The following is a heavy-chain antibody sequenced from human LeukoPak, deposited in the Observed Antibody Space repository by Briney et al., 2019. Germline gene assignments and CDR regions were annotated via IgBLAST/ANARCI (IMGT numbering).Heavy chain of an antibody. CDR3: ARDQRRVYSSGWYKDYYYGMDV. D-gene: IGHD6-19*01. V-gene: IGHV1-2*04. J-gene: IGHJ6*02. CDR1: GYTFTSYY. Sequence: GASVKVSCKASGYTFTSYYMHWVRQAPGQGLEWMGWINPNSGGTNYAQKFQGWVTMTRDTSISTAYMELSRLRSDDTAVYYCARDQRRVYSSGWYKDYYYGMDVWGQGTTVTVSS. CDR2: INPNSGGT.